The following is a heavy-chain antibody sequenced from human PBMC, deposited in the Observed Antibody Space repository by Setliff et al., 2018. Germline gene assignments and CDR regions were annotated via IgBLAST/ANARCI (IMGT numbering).Heavy chain of an antibody. J-gene: IGHJ5*02. CDR3: AREDASGSARRFDP. CDR1: GGSFSGYY. Sequence: SETLSLTCAVYGGSFSGYYWSWIRQPPGKRLEWIGEIIHSGSTNYNPSLKSRVTFSMDTSKNQFSLKLSTVTAADTAVYYCAREDASGSARRFDPWGQGTLVTVSS. D-gene: IGHD3-10*01. V-gene: IGHV4-34*12. CDR2: IIHSGST.